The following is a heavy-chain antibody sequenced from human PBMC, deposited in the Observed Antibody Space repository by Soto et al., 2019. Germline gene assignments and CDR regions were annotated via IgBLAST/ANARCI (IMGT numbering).Heavy chain of an antibody. CDR1: GGSISSGDYY. V-gene: IGHV4-30-4*02. CDR2: IYYSGST. D-gene: IGHD2-2*02. J-gene: IGHJ5*02. CDR3: ARGYCSSTICYIWDDWFDP. Sequence: SETLSLTCTVSGGSISSGDYYWSWIRQPPGKGLEWIGYIYYSGSTYYNPSLKSRVTISVDTSKNQFSLKLSSVTAADTAVYYCARGYCSSTICYIWDDWFDPWGQGTLVTVSS.